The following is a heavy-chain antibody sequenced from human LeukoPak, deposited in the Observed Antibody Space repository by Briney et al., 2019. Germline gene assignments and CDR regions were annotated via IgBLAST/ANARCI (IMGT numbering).Heavy chain of an antibody. CDR3: ARESKLGY. Sequence: GGSLRLSCAASGFTFTSYWMSWGRQTPGKGLEWVANIKQDGSETYYVDSVKGRFTISRDNAKNSLYLQMNSLRAEDTAVYYCARESKLGYWGQGTLVTVSS. V-gene: IGHV3-7*01. CDR2: IKQDGSET. J-gene: IGHJ4*02. D-gene: IGHD3-10*01. CDR1: GFTFTSYW.